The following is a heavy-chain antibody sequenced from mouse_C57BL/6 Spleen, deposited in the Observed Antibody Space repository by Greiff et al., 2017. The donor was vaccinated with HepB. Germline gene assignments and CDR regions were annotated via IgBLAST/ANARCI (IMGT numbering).Heavy chain of an antibody. CDR1: GYTFTDYN. V-gene: IGHV1-22*01. D-gene: IGHD2-4*01. J-gene: IGHJ2*01. Sequence: EVQLQESGPELVKPGASVKMSCKASGYTFTDYNMHWVKQSHGKSLEWIGYINPNNGGTSYNQKFKGKATLTVNKSSSTAYMELRSLTSEDSAVYYCARQSYDYDDYFDYWGQGTTLTVSS. CDR3: ARQSYDYDDYFDY. CDR2: INPNNGGT.